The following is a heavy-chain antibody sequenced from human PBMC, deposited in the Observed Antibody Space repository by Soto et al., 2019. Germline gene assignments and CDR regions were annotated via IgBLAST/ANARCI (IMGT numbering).Heavy chain of an antibody. Sequence: QVPLVQSGAEVKKPGASVKVSCKASGYTFTSYGISWVRQAPGQGLEWMGWISAYNGNTNYAQKLQGRVTMTTDTSTSTAYMELRSLRSDDTAVYYCARVLPSSSWYYYYYMDVWGKGTTVTVSS. V-gene: IGHV1-18*01. CDR1: GYTFTSYG. J-gene: IGHJ6*03. D-gene: IGHD6-13*01. CDR2: ISAYNGNT. CDR3: ARVLPSSSWYYYYYMDV.